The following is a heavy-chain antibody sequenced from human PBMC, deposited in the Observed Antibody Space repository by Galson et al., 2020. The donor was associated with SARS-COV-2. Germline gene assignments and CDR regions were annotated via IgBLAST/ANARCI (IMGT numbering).Heavy chain of an antibody. J-gene: IGHJ3*02. V-gene: IGHV1-2*02. Sequence: ASVKVSCKASGYTFTGYYMHWVRQAPGPGLEWMGWINPNSGDTYYAQKFQGRVTMTRDTSISIAYMELSRLRSDDTAVYYCARDGTAMVTNGFDIWGQGTMVTVSS. CDR1: GYTFTGYY. CDR3: ARDGTAMVTNGFDI. D-gene: IGHD5-18*01. CDR2: INPNSGDT.